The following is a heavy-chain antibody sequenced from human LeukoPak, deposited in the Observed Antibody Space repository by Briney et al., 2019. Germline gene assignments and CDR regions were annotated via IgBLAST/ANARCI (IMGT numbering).Heavy chain of an antibody. CDR3: AKEFRYLGEFGY. V-gene: IGHV3-33*06. J-gene: IGHJ4*02. Sequence: GRSLRLSCAASGFTFSSYGMHWVRQAPDKGLEWVAVIWYDGSNKYYADSVKGRFTIPRDNSKNTLYLQMNSLRAEDTAVYYCAKEFRYLGEFGYWGQGTLVTVSS. D-gene: IGHD3-10*01. CDR1: GFTFSSYG. CDR2: IWYDGSNK.